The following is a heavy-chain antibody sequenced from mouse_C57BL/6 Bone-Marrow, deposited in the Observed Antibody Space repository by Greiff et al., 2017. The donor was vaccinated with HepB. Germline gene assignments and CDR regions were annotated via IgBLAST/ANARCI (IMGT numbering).Heavy chain of an antibody. CDR3: ARGYYGARFAY. J-gene: IGHJ3*01. Sequence: QVQLKESGAELARPGASVKLSCKASGYTFTSYGISWVKQRTGQGLEWIGEIYPRSGNTYYNEKFKGKATLTADKSSSTAYMELRSLTSEDSAVYFCARGYYGARFAYWGQGTLVTVFA. D-gene: IGHD1-1*01. CDR2: IYPRSGNT. V-gene: IGHV1-81*01. CDR1: GYTFTSYG.